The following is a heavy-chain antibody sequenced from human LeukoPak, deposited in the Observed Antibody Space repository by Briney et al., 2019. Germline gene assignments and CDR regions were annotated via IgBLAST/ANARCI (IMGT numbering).Heavy chain of an antibody. CDR3: ARGYDFWSGYYHY. V-gene: IGHV1-69*13. Sequence: RASVKVSCKASGGTFSSYAISWVRQVPGQGLEWMGGIIPIFGTANYAQKFQGRVTITADESTSTAYMELSSLRSEDTAVYYCARGYDFWSGYYHYWGQGTLVTVSS. J-gene: IGHJ4*02. D-gene: IGHD3-3*01. CDR1: GGTFSSYA. CDR2: IIPIFGTA.